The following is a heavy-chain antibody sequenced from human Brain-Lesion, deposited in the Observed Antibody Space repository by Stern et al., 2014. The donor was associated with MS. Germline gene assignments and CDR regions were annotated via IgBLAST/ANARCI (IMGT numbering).Heavy chain of an antibody. Sequence: VQLVQSGSEVKKHGESLRISCQGSGYSFTSDWNSWVRQMPGKGLEWMGRIDPSDSNPNYRPSFQGHVTIPADKSINTAYLDWRSLKASDTAMYYCARHMGEGLSIDYWGQGTLVTVSS. D-gene: IGHD3-16*01. CDR2: IDPSDSNP. CDR1: GYSFTSDW. CDR3: ARHMGEGLSIDY. V-gene: IGHV5-10-1*01. J-gene: IGHJ4*02.